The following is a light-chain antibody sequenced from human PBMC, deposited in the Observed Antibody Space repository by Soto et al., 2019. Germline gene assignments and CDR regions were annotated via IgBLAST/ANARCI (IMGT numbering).Light chain of an antibody. CDR3: QQSYNTPLT. CDR2: ATS. CDR1: QSISSY. J-gene: IGKJ4*01. V-gene: IGKV1-39*01. Sequence: DIQMTQSPSSLSASVGDRVTITCRASQSISSYLHWYQQKPGKAPKLLIYATSSLQSGVPSRFSGSGSGTDFTLTISSLHPEDFATYYCQQSYNTPLTFGGGTKVEIK.